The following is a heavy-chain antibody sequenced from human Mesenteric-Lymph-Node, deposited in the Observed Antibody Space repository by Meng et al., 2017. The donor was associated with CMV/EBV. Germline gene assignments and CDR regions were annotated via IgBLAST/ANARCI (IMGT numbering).Heavy chain of an antibody. CDR3: ARDQALIDN. CDR2: INPSGGST. V-gene: IGHV1-46*01. J-gene: IGHJ4*02. Sequence: ASVKVSCKASGGTFSSYAINWVRQAPGQGLEWMGIINPSGGSTSYAQKFQGRVTMTRDTSTSTVYMELSSLRSEDTAVYYCARDQALIDNWGQGTLVTVSS. D-gene: IGHD3-16*01. CDR1: GGTFSSYA.